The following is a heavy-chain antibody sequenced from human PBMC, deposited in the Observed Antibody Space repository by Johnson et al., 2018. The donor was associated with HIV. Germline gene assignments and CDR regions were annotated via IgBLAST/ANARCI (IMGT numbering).Heavy chain of an antibody. CDR1: GFTFSNYG. V-gene: IGHV3-NL1*01. CDR2: IYSGGST. D-gene: IGHD6-19*01. CDR3: ARDAGQWLDDAFDI. Sequence: QVHLVESGGGVVQPGGSLRLSCAASGFTFSNYGMHWVRQAPEKGLEWVSVIYSGGSTYYADSVKGRFTISRDNSKNTLYLQMNSLRAEDTAVYYCARDAGQWLDDAFDIWGQGTMVTVSS. J-gene: IGHJ3*02.